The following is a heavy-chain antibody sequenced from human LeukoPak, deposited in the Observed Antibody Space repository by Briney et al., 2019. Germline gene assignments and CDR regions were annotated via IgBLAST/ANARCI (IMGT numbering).Heavy chain of an antibody. Sequence: SETLSLTCTVSGGAISSYYWSWIRQPPGQGLEWIAYMFYNGTTNYNPSLRSRVTISLDTSKNQFSLRLSSVTAADTAVYYCARGRGEVVVAAWDVFDIWGQGTMVTVSS. CDR1: GGAISSYY. V-gene: IGHV4-59*08. CDR2: MFYNGTT. CDR3: ARGRGEVVVAAWDVFDI. J-gene: IGHJ3*02. D-gene: IGHD2-15*01.